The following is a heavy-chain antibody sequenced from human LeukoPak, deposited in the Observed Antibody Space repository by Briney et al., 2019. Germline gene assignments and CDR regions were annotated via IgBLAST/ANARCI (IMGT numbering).Heavy chain of an antibody. CDR2: IYSSGSP. D-gene: IGHD3-3*01. V-gene: IGHV4-4*09. CDR3: ARRLWSGPFDY. J-gene: IGHJ4*02. CDR1: GGSINSDY. Sequence: PSETLSLTCTVPGGSINSDYWSWIRQPPGKGLEWIGFIYSSGSPTYSPSLESRVTISVDTSKNQFSLKLTSVTATDSAVYYCARRLWSGPFDYWGQGTLVTVFS.